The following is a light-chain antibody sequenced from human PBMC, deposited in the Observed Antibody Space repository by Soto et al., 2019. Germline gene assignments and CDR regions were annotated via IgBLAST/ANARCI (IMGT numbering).Light chain of an antibody. CDR1: NSNIGAGHA. Sequence: QPVLTQPPSVSGAPGQRVTISCTGSNSNIGAGHAAQWYQLPPGTTPKLLIYDNNRRPSGVPVRFSGSRSGTSASLAITGLQAEDEADYYCQSYDNDLSVVFGGGTKLTVL. CDR2: DNN. CDR3: QSYDNDLSVV. V-gene: IGLV1-40*01. J-gene: IGLJ2*01.